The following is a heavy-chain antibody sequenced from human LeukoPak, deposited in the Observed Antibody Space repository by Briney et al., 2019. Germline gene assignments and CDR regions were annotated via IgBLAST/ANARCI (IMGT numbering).Heavy chain of an antibody. D-gene: IGHD3-10*01. V-gene: IGHV4-34*01. J-gene: IGHJ4*02. CDR2: INHDGNT. CDR1: GGSFSGYY. Sequence: SETLSLTCAVYGGSFSGYYWSWIRQSPGKGLEWIGEINHDGNTNYNSSLKSRVTLSVDTSKSQFSLKLSSVTAADTAIYYCARVIMFNGFGELWFDYWGRGTLLTVSS. CDR3: ARVIMFNGFGELWFDY.